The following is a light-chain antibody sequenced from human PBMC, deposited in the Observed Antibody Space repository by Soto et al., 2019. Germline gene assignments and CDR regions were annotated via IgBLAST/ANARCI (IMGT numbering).Light chain of an antibody. V-gene: IGKV1-5*03. Sequence: DIQMTQSPSTLSASVGDRVTITCRASQSISSWLAWYQQKPGKAPKLLIYKASSLESGVPSRFTGSGSGTEFNLTISSLQPDDFATYYCQQYNTYRTFGQGTKVEIK. CDR2: KAS. CDR3: QQYNTYRT. J-gene: IGKJ1*01. CDR1: QSISSW.